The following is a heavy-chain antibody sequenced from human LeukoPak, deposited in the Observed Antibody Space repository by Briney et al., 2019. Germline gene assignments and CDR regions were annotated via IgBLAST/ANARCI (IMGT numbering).Heavy chain of an antibody. CDR3: ARRVYNRGLYDLGAFDL. D-gene: IGHD2-8*01. Sequence: SETLSLNCTVSGGSLSSSYWSWIRQPPGGGLEWIGYSYYTGNTNYSPALKSRVTISFATSKNQFSLNLRSVTATDTAVYYCARRVYNRGLYDLGAFDLWGQGTMVTVSS. V-gene: IGHV4-59*08. CDR2: SYYTGNT. J-gene: IGHJ3*01. CDR1: GGSLSSSY.